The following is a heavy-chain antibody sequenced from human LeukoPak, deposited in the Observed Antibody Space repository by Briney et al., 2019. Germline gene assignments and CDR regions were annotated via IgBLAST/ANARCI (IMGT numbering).Heavy chain of an antibody. CDR2: IKQDGSDK. CDR3: ARESWGPGY. V-gene: IGHV3-7*03. CDR1: GFTFTRYY. J-gene: IGHJ4*02. D-gene: IGHD6-13*01. Sequence: GGSLRLSCAASGFTFTRYYMTWVRQAPGKGLEWVANIKQDGSDKKYVDSVKGRFTISRDNAKNSLYLQMNSLTGEDTAVYYCARESWGPGYWGQGTLVTVSS.